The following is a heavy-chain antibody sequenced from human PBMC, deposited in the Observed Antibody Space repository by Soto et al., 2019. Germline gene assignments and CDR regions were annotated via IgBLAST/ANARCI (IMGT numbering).Heavy chain of an antibody. CDR1: GFTFSSYA. CDR3: AKDGLGAYSYGSYYFDY. J-gene: IGHJ4*02. D-gene: IGHD5-18*01. Sequence: GGSLRLSCAASGFTFSSYAMSWVRQAPGKGLEWVSSISGSGGSTYYADCVKGRFTISRDNSKNTLYLQMNSLRAEDTAVYYCAKDGLGAYSYGSYYFDYWGQGTLVTVSS. V-gene: IGHV3-23*01. CDR2: ISGSGGST.